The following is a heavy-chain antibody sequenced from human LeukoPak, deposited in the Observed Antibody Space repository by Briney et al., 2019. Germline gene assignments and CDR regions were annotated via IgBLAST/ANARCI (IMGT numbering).Heavy chain of an antibody. CDR1: GFTFSSYW. CDR3: ARDDNIVVVPAAS. D-gene: IGHD2-2*01. V-gene: IGHV3-74*01. Sequence: GGSLRLSCAASGFTFSSYWMHWVRQAPGKGLVWVSRINSDGSSTSYADSVKGRFTISRDNAKNSLYLQMNSLRAEDTAVYYCARDDNIVVVPAASWGQGTLVTVSS. J-gene: IGHJ4*02. CDR2: INSDGSST.